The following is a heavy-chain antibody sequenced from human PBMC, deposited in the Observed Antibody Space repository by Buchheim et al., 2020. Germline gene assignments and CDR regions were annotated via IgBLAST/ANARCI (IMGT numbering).Heavy chain of an antibody. CDR2: IWADGTTK. J-gene: IGHJ4*02. D-gene: IGHD3-16*01. CDR1: GFTLSTYG. CDR3: ARDSGEAPFDY. V-gene: IGHV3-33*01. Sequence: QVQLVESGGGVVQPGRSLRLSCAASGFTLSTYGMHWVRQAPGKGLEWVAVIWADGTTKDYAVSVKGRFTVSRDIAKNTLYLEMNSLSAEDTAFYYCARDSGEAPFDYWGQGTL.